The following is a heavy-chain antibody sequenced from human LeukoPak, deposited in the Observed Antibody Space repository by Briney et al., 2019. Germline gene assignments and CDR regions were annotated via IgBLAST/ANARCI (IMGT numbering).Heavy chain of an antibody. Sequence: PGGSLRLSCAASVFSFSSYAMSWVRQAPGRGREGVSAICGSGTNTYYADSVKGRFTISRDNSKNTLDLQMNSLRAEDTAVYYCAKAGGGNCFSSLDFWGQGTLVTVSS. CDR1: VFSFSSYA. V-gene: IGHV3-23*01. J-gene: IGHJ4*02. CDR3: AKAGGGNCFSSLDF. CDR2: ICGSGTNT. D-gene: IGHD2-15*01.